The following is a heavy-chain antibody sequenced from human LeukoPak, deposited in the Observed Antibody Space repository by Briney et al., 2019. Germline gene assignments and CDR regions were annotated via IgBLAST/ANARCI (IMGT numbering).Heavy chain of an antibody. CDR3: AREPPNWGNYYYYMDV. V-gene: IGHV4-30-2*01. Sequence: SQTLSLTCTVSGGSISSGGYYWSWIRQPPGKGLEWIGYIYHSGSTYYNPSLKSRVTISVDRSKNQFSLKLSSVTAADTAVYYCAREPPNWGNYYYYMDVWGKGTTVTVSS. CDR2: IYHSGST. D-gene: IGHD7-27*01. CDR1: GGSISSGGYY. J-gene: IGHJ6*03.